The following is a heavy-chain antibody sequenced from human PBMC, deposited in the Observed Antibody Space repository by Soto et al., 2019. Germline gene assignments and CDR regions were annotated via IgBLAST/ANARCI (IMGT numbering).Heavy chain of an antibody. CDR1: GFTFSSYG. Sequence: GGSLRLSCAASGFTFSSYGMHWVRQAPGKGLEWVAVIWYDGSNKYYADSVKGRFTISRDNSKNTLYLQMNSLRAEDTAVYYCARDLRAIQLERLDYWGQGTLVTVSS. J-gene: IGHJ4*02. D-gene: IGHD1-1*01. CDR2: IWYDGSNK. V-gene: IGHV3-33*01. CDR3: ARDLRAIQLERLDY.